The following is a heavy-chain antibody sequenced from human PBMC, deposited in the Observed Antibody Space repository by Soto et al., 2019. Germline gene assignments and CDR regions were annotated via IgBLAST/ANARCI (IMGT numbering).Heavy chain of an antibody. D-gene: IGHD6-19*01. Sequence: GSLRLSCAASGFTFISYTMTFFRHSPLQGLEWVSGISGNRGSTYYADSVKGRFTISRDNSKNTLYLQMNSLRAEDTALYYCAKDLSQWLVVDALDIWGQGTMVTVSS. CDR2: ISGNRGST. V-gene: IGHV3-23*01. CDR1: GFTFISYT. J-gene: IGHJ3*02. CDR3: AKDLSQWLVVDALDI.